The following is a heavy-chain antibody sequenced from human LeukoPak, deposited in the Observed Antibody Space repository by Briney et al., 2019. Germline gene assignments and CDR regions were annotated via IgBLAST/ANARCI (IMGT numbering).Heavy chain of an antibody. CDR1: GYTFTAYY. D-gene: IGHD1/OR15-1a*01. Sequence: ASVEVSCKASGYTFTAYYMHWVRQAPGQGLEWMGWINPNSGGTNYAQKFQGRVTMIRDTSISTAYMELSRLRSDDTAAYYCARRAGGNNYYFDYWGQGTLVTVSS. CDR3: ARRAGGNNYYFDY. CDR2: INPNSGGT. J-gene: IGHJ4*02. V-gene: IGHV1-2*02.